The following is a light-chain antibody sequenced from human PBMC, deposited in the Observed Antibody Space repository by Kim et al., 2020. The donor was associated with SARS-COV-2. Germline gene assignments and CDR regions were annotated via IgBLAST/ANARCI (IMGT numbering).Light chain of an antibody. J-gene: IGLJ3*02. CDR2: GNN. Sequence: GQRVTISCSGSSSNIGSNYVYWYQQLPGTAPKLLIYGNNKRPSGVPDRFSGYKSGTSASLAISGLRSEDEAVYYCAAWDNNLSGWVFGGGTKLTVL. V-gene: IGLV1-47*01. CDR3: AAWDNNLSGWV. CDR1: SSNIGSNY.